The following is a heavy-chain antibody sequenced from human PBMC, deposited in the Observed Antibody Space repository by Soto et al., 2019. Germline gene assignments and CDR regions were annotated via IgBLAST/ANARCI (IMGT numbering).Heavy chain of an antibody. CDR3: ATVWFGELSSNWFDP. V-gene: IGHV4-59*01. CDR1: GGSISSYY. Sequence: SETLSLTCTVSGGSISSYYWSWIRQPPGRGLEWIGYIYYSGSTNYNPSLKSRVTISVDTSKNQFSLKLSSVTAADTAVYYCATVWFGELSSNWFDPWGQGTLVTVSS. D-gene: IGHD3-10*01. CDR2: IYYSGST. J-gene: IGHJ5*02.